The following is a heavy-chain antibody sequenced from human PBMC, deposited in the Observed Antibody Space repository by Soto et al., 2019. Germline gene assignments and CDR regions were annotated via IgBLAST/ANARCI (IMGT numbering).Heavy chain of an antibody. CDR2: FIPIYGTA. D-gene: IGHD2-2*02. J-gene: IGHJ4*02. V-gene: IGHV1-69*08. CDR1: GGTFSRHI. Sequence: QVQLVQSGAEVKKPGSSVKVSCKASGGTFSRHIISWVRQAPGQGLEWMGRFIPIYGTANYAQKFQGRVTITADKSTTTAYMELSSLRSEDTAVYYCAMEYCSSTSCYRDYWGQGTLVTVSS. CDR3: AMEYCSSTSCYRDY.